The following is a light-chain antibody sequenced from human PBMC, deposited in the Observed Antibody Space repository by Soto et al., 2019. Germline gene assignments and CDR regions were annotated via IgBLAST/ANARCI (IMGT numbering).Light chain of an antibody. CDR1: HSISSNY. V-gene: IGKV3-20*01. J-gene: IGKJ5*01. CDR2: GAS. Sequence: EIVLTQSPGTLSLSPGERGTLSCRASHSISSNYLVWYQHKPGQAPSLLISGASRRATGIPDRFSGAGSGTDFTLTISRLEPEDFALYYCQQHDILPITFGQGTRLEIK. CDR3: QQHDILPIT.